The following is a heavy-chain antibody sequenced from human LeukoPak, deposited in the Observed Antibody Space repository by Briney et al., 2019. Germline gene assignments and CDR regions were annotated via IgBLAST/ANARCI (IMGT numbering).Heavy chain of an antibody. V-gene: IGHV1-18*01. J-gene: IGHJ4*02. D-gene: IGHD2-2*01. CDR1: GYTFTSYG. Sequence: ASVKVSCKASGYTFTSYGISWVRQAPGQGLEWMEWISAYNGNTNYAQKLQGRVTMTTDTSTSTAYMELRSLRSDDTAVYYCARDLGIAGVPAAMGWADYWGQGTLVTVSS. CDR2: ISAYNGNT. CDR3: ARDLGIAGVPAAMGWADY.